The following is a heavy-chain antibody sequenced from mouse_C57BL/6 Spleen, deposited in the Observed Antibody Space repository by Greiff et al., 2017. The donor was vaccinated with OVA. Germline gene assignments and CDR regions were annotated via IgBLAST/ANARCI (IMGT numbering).Heavy chain of an antibody. CDR3: ARKLSSYYYFDY. Sequence: QVQLQQPGAELVKPGASVKMSCKASGYTFTSYWITWVKQRPGQGLEWIGDIYPGSGSTNYNEKFKSKATLTVDTSSSTAYMQLSSLTSEDSAVYDCARKLSSYYYFDYWGQGTTLTVSS. D-gene: IGHD1-1*01. J-gene: IGHJ2*01. CDR1: GYTFTSYW. V-gene: IGHV1-55*01. CDR2: IYPGSGST.